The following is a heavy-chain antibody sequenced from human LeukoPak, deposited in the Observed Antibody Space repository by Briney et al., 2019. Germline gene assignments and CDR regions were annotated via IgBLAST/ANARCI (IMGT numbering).Heavy chain of an antibody. V-gene: IGHV3-21*01. CDR3: TRDIWGSGSYYFDY. J-gene: IGHJ4*02. CDR2: ISNNNNYI. D-gene: IGHD3-16*01. CDR1: GLSFSSYN. Sequence: GGSLRLSCAASGLSFSSYNMDWVRQAPGKGLEWVPSISNNNNYIYYADSVKGRFTISRDDAKNSLYLQMNSLRAEDTAVYYCTRDIWGSGSYYFDYWGQGTLVTVSS.